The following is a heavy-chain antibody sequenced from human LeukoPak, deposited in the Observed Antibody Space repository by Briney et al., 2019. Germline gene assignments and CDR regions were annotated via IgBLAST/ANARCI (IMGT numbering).Heavy chain of an antibody. CDR1: GFIFSNYA. D-gene: IGHD2-15*01. CDR2: ISGSGDTT. CDR3: AKGGVVHAFNI. V-gene: IGHV3-23*01. J-gene: IGHJ3*02. Sequence: GGSLRLSCATSGFIFSNYAVNWVRQAPGKGLEWVSIISGSGDTTYYADSVKGRFTISRDNSKNTLYLQMNSLRAEDTAVYYCAKGGVVHAFNIWGQGTMVTVSS.